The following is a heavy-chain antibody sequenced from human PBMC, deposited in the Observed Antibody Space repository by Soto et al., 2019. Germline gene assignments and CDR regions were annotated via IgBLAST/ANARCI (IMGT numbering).Heavy chain of an antibody. Sequence: SETLSLTCAVSGGSISSSNWWSWVRQPPGKGLEWIGEIYYSGSTYYNPSLKSRATISVDTSKNQFSLKLSSVTAADTAVYYCARLYVAFDIWGQGTMVTVSS. D-gene: IGHD2-8*01. CDR3: ARLYVAFDI. J-gene: IGHJ3*02. CDR2: IYYSGST. CDR1: GGSISSSNW. V-gene: IGHV4-4*02.